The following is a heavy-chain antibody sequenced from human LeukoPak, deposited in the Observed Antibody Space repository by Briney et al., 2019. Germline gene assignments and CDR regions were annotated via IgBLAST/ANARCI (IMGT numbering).Heavy chain of an antibody. CDR2: IYPGDSDT. Sequence: GESLKISCKGSGYSFTSFWIAWVRQMPGKGLEWMGIIYPGDSDTRYSPSFQGQVTISVDKSTSTAYLQWSSLKASDTAMYYCARDCGGDCYSAEDAFDIWGQGTMVTVSS. D-gene: IGHD2-21*02. CDR3: ARDCGGDCYSAEDAFDI. CDR1: GYSFTSFW. V-gene: IGHV5-51*01. J-gene: IGHJ3*02.